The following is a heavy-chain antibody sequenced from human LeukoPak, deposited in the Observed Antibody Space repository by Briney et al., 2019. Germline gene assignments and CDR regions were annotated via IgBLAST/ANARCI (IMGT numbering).Heavy chain of an antibody. CDR1: GFTFSSYG. CDR2: IGYDGSNK. J-gene: IGHJ4*02. CDR3: ARAEPVVYPDY. V-gene: IGHV3-33*01. D-gene: IGHD3-22*01. Sequence: GGSLRLSCAASGFTFSSYGTHWVRQAPGKGLEWVAVIGYDGSNKYYADSVKGRFTISRDNSRNTLYLQMNSLRAEDTAVYYWARAEPVVYPDYWGQGTLVTVSS.